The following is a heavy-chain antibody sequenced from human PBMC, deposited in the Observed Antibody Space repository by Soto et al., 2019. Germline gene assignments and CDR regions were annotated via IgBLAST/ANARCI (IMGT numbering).Heavy chain of an antibody. V-gene: IGHV3-23*01. CDR3: AKVGVNIPKEYYFDY. CDR1: GFTFSSYA. D-gene: IGHD2-21*01. CDR2: ISGSGGST. J-gene: IGHJ4*02. Sequence: GGSLRLSCAASGFTFSSYAMSWVRQAPGKGLEWVSAISGSGGSTYYADSVKGRFTISRDNSKNTRYLQMNSLRAEDTAVYYCAKVGVNIPKEYYFDYWGQGTLVTVSS.